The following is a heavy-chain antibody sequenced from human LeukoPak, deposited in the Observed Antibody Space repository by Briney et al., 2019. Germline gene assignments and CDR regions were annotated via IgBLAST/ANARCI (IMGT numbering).Heavy chain of an antibody. CDR1: GYTLTELS. Sequence: ASVKVSCKVSGYTLTELSMHWVRQAPGKGLEWMGGFDLEDGETIYAQKFQGRVTMTRNTSISTAYMELSSLRSDDTAVYYCARDQDIVVVVAALRQREMGGFDPWGQGTLVTVSS. J-gene: IGHJ5*02. CDR2: FDLEDGET. V-gene: IGHV1-24*01. D-gene: IGHD2-15*01. CDR3: ARDQDIVVVVAALRQREMGGFDP.